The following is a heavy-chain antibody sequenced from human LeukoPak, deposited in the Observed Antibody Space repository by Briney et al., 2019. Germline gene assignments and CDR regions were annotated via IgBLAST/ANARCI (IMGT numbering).Heavy chain of an antibody. CDR2: IKSKTDGGTT. Sequence: PGGSLRLSCGASGFTFSNAWMSWVRQAPGKGLEWVGRIKSKTDGGTTDYAAPVKGRFTISRDDSKNTLYLQMNSLKTEDTAVYYCTTYLRYCSSTSCYWRGIRGDHWGQGTLVTVSS. CDR1: GFTFSNAW. D-gene: IGHD2-2*01. J-gene: IGHJ4*02. CDR3: TTYLRYCSSTSCYWRGIRGDH. V-gene: IGHV3-15*01.